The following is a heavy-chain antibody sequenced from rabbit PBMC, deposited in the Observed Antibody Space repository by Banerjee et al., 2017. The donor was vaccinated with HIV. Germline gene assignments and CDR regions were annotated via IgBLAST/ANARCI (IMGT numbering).Heavy chain of an antibody. CDR2: INTSSGNT. CDR1: GFSFSNGYV. Sequence: QEQLEESGGDLVKPEGSLTLTCTASGFSFSNGYVMCWVRQAPGKGLEWIACINTSSGNTVYANWAKGRFTISSHNAQNTLYLQLNSLTAADTATYFCARVGYAGYAGYGYGVFNLWGPGTLVTVS. CDR3: ARVGYAGYAGYGYGVFNL. V-gene: IGHV1S45*01. J-gene: IGHJ4*01. D-gene: IGHD6-1*01.